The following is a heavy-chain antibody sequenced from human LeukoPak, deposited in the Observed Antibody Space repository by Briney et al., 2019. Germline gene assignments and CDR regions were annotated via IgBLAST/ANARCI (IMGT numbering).Heavy chain of an antibody. CDR2: ISGSGSST. V-gene: IGHV3-23*01. CDR1: GFTFSSCG. Sequence: GGSLRLSCVASGFTFSSCGMNWVGQAPGKGLEWVSAISGSGSSTYYADSVKGRFTISRDNAKNSLYLQMNSLRAEDTAVYYCARKSLGATFDYWGQGTLVTVSS. J-gene: IGHJ4*02. CDR3: ARKSLGATFDY. D-gene: IGHD1-26*01.